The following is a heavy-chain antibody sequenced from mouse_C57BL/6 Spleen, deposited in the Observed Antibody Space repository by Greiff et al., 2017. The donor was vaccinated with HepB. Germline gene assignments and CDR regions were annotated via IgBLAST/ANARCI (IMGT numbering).Heavy chain of an antibody. D-gene: IGHD2-3*01. CDR1: GYTFTSYG. V-gene: IGHV1-81*01. Sequence: QVQLQQSGAELARPGASVKLSCKASGYTFTSYGISWVKQRTGQGLEWIGEIYPRSGNTYYNEKFKGKATLTADKSSSTAYMELRSLTSEDSAVYFCARSNDGYLYYAMDYWGQGTSVTVSS. J-gene: IGHJ4*01. CDR3: ARSNDGYLYYAMDY. CDR2: IYPRSGNT.